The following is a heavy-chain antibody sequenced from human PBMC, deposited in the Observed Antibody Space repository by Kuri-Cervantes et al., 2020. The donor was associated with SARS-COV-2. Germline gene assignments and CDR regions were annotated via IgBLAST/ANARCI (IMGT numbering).Heavy chain of an antibody. D-gene: IGHD6-19*01. Sequence: GESLKISCAASGFTFSSYGMHWVCQAPGKGLEWVANIKQDGSEKYYVDSVRGRFTISRDNAKNSLYLQMNSLRAEDTAVYYCARDQGWLDPWWFDPWGQGTLVTVSS. V-gene: IGHV3-7*01. CDR2: IKQDGSEK. CDR1: GFTFSSYG. CDR3: ARDQGWLDPWWFDP. J-gene: IGHJ5*02.